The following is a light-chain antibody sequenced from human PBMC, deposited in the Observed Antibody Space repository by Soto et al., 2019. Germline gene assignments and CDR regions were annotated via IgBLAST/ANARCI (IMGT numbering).Light chain of an antibody. CDR2: GAS. Sequence: EIVMTQSPATLSVSPGERATLSCRSSQGISSKLVWYQQKPGQAPRLLIYGASSRATGIPDRFSGSGSGTDFTLTISRLEPEDFAVYYCQQYGSSPTFGQGTKVDI. V-gene: IGKV3-20*01. CDR1: QGISSK. CDR3: QQYGSSPT. J-gene: IGKJ1*01.